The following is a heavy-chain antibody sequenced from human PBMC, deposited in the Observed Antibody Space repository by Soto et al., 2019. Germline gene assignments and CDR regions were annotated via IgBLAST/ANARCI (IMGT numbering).Heavy chain of an antibody. CDR2: IYSSGRT. CDR3: AREYSNSPEAFDS. D-gene: IGHD1-26*01. V-gene: IGHV4-61*08. Sequence: SETLSLTCTVSGGSVNSDDYYWSWIRQPPGKGLEWIGYIYSSGRTNYNPSLMSRVTISLDTSRNQFSLKLSSVTAADTAVFFCAREYSNSPEAFDSWGQGTLVTVS. CDR1: GGSVNSDDYY. J-gene: IGHJ4*02.